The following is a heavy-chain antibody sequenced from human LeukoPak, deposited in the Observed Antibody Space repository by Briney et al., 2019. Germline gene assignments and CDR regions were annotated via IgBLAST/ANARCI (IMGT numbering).Heavy chain of an antibody. CDR3: ARGGTRTFYSSGYYV. V-gene: IGHV1-69*05. CDR2: IIPIFGTA. CDR1: GGTFSSYA. J-gene: IGHJ6*04. D-gene: IGHD6-25*01. Sequence: SVKVSCKASGGTFSSYAISWVRHAPEQGLECMGGIIPIFGTANYTPKFKGRVTITTDESTSTAYMELSSLTAEDTAVYYCARGGTRTFYSSGYYVWGKGTTVTVSS.